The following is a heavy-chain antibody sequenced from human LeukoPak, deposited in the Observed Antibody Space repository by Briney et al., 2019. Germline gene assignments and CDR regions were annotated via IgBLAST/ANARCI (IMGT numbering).Heavy chain of an antibody. V-gene: IGHV7-4-1*02. CDR2: ISTNTGNP. Sequence: ASVKVSCKASGCIFDIYALIWVRQAPGQGLELMGWISTNTGNPTYAQGFTGRFVFSLATSVSTAYLQISSLKAEDTAVYYCARDYTLTLETTTYFQHWGQGTLVTVSS. CDR3: ARDYTLTLETTTYFQH. J-gene: IGHJ1*01. D-gene: IGHD1-26*01. CDR1: GCIFDIYA.